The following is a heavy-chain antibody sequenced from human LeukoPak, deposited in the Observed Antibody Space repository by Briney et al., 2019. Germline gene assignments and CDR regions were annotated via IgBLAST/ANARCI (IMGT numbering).Heavy chain of an antibody. J-gene: IGHJ4*02. CDR3: ARLYHDFCSGYPAYYFDY. Sequence: SETLSLTCTVSGGSISSSSYYWGWIRQPPGKGLEWIGSIYYSGSTYYNPSLKSRVTISVDTSKNQFSLKLSSVTAADTAVYYCARLYHDFCSGYPAYYFDYWGQGTLVTVSS. D-gene: IGHD3-3*01. V-gene: IGHV4-39*01. CDR2: IYYSGST. CDR1: GGSISSSSYY.